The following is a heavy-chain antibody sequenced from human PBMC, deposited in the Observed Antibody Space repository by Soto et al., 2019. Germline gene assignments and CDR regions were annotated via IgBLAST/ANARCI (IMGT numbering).Heavy chain of an antibody. J-gene: IGHJ3*02. Sequence: VQLVESGGGLVQPGGSLRLSCAASGFSFSDSAMNWVRQAPGKGLEWLSFITSTSSTIYYADSVKGRFTISRDNAKNSLCLHMNSLRDEDTAVYYCARGRDHAFDIWGQGTMVTVSS. CDR1: GFSFSDSA. CDR3: ARGRDHAFDI. V-gene: IGHV3-48*02. CDR2: ITSTSSTI.